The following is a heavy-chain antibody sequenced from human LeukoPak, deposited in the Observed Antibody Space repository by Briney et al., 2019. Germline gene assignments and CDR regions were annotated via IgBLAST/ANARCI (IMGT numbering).Heavy chain of an antibody. V-gene: IGHV3-9*01. Sequence: PGRSLRLSCAASGFTFDDYAMHWVRQAPGKGVEWVSGISWNSGSIGYADSVKGRFTISRDNAKNSLYLQMNSLRAEDTALYYCAKDNYYDSSGYWGDAFDIWGKGTMVTVSS. CDR1: GFTFDDYA. D-gene: IGHD3-22*01. CDR2: ISWNSGSI. J-gene: IGHJ3*02. CDR3: AKDNYYDSSGYWGDAFDI.